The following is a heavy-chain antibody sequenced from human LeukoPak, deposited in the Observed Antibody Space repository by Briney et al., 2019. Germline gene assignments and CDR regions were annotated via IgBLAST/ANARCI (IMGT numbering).Heavy chain of an antibody. CDR3: ARHRTAMVADAFDI. D-gene: IGHD5-18*01. Sequence: RASETLSLTCTVSGGSVSSWAYYWGWIRQPPGKGLEWIGSIYYSGTTYYNPSLKSRVTISVDTSKNQFSLKLSSVTAADTAVYYCARHRTAMVADAFDIWGQGTMVTVSS. CDR2: IYYSGTT. CDR1: GGSVSSWAYY. J-gene: IGHJ3*02. V-gene: IGHV4-39*01.